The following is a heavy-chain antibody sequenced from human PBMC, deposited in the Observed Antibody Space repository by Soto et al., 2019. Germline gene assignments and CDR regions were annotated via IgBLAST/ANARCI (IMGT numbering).Heavy chain of an antibody. J-gene: IGHJ4*02. CDR1: GFTFSSYA. CDR3: AKRRGAGGHFDY. D-gene: IGHD2-15*01. CDR2: VSIGGST. Sequence: LRLSCAASGFTFSSYAMGWVRQGPGKGLEWVAVVSIGGSTHYADFVRGRFTISRDNSKNTLSLQMNSLTAEDTAVYFCAKRRGAGGHFDYWGQGALVTVSS. V-gene: IGHV3-23*01.